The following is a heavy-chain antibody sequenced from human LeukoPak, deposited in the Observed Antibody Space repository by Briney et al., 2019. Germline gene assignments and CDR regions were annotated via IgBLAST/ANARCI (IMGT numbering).Heavy chain of an antibody. Sequence: SETLSLTCAVYGGSFSGYYWSWIRQPPGKGLEWIGEINHSGSTNYNPSLKSRVTISVDPSKNQFSLELSSVTAADTAVYYCARGTGRYFDYWGQGTLVTVSS. CDR2: INHSGST. V-gene: IGHV4-34*01. J-gene: IGHJ4*02. CDR1: GGSFSGYY. CDR3: ARGTGRYFDY.